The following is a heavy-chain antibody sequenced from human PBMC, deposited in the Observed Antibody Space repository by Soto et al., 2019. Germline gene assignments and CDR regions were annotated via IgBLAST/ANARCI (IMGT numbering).Heavy chain of an antibody. V-gene: IGHV4-30-4*01. CDR3: ARVLGRPAYDFWSGYYFDY. CDR2: IYYSGST. D-gene: IGHD3-3*01. J-gene: IGHJ4*02. Sequence: SETLSLTCTVSGGSISSGDYYWSWLRQPPGKGLEWIGYIYYSGSTYYNPSLTSRVTISVDTSKNQFSLKLSSVTAADTSVYYCARVLGRPAYDFWSGYYFDYWGQGTLVTVSS. CDR1: GGSISSGDYY.